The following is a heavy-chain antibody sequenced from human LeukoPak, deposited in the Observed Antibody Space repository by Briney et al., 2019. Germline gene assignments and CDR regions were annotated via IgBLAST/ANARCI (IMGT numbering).Heavy chain of an antibody. D-gene: IGHD3-9*01. CDR1: GYSISSGYY. Sequence: SETLSLTCTVSGYSISSGYYWGWIRQPPGKGLEWIGSIYHSGNTFYNPSLKSRVTISVDTSKNQFSLKLSSVTAADTAVYYCARYLRYFDWLLSAFDYWGQGTLVTVSS. CDR3: ARYLRYFDWLLSAFDY. V-gene: IGHV4-38-2*02. CDR2: IYHSGNT. J-gene: IGHJ4*02.